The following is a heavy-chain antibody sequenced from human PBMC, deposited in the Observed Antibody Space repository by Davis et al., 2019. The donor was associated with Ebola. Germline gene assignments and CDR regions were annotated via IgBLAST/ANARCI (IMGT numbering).Heavy chain of an antibody. CDR2: INAGNGNT. CDR1: GYTFTSYA. CDR3: ATARGSSWFDPPDY. Sequence: AASVKVSCKASGYTFTSYAMHWVRQAPGQRLEWMGWINAGNGNTKYSQKFQGRVTITRDTSASTAYMELSSLRSEDTAVYYCATARGSSWFDPPDYWGQGTLVTVSS. D-gene: IGHD6-13*01. J-gene: IGHJ4*02. V-gene: IGHV1-3*01.